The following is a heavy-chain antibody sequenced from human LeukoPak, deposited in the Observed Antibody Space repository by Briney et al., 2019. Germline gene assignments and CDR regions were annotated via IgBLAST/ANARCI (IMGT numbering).Heavy chain of an antibody. D-gene: IGHD3-22*01. CDR3: ARDSQYYDSSGYYLDAFDI. J-gene: IGHJ3*02. V-gene: IGHV3-30-3*01. CDR2: ISYDGSNK. Sequence: PGGSLRLSCAASVHTFSSYATHWVRQAPGRGLEWGAVISYDGSNKYYADSVGGRFTISRENSKNTLYLQMNSLRAEDTAVYYCARDSQYYDSSGYYLDAFDIWGQGTMVTVSS. CDR1: VHTFSSYA.